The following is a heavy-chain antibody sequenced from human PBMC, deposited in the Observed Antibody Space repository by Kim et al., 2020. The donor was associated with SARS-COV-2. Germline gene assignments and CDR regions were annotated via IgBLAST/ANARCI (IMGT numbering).Heavy chain of an antibody. CDR2: IYYSGST. CDR3: ASLHDYGGAWFDP. CDR1: GGSISSYY. V-gene: IGHV4-59*01. Sequence: SETLSLTCTVSGGSISSYYWSWIRQPPGKGLEWIGYIYYSGSTNYNPSLKSRVTISVDTSKNQFSLKLSSVTAADTAVYYCASLHDYGGAWFDPWGQGTLVTVSS. J-gene: IGHJ5*02. D-gene: IGHD4-17*01.